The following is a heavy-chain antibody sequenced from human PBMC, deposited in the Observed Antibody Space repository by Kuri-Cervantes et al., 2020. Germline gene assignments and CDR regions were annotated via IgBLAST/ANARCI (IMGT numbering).Heavy chain of an antibody. Sequence: GESLKISCAASGFTFSNSSMNWVRQAPGKGLEWVSSISGTGAYTHYADSVKGRFTISGDNGKKSMYLQMNNLKSEDTAMYYCARVMQLQRPIWGQGALVTVSS. V-gene: IGHV3-21*01. CDR1: GFTFSNSS. J-gene: IGHJ4*02. CDR3: ARVMQLQRPI. D-gene: IGHD1-1*01. CDR2: ISGTGAYT.